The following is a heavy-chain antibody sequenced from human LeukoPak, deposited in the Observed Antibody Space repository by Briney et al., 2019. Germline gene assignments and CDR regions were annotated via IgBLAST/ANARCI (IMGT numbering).Heavy chain of an antibody. CDR2: INWNGGSI. Sequence: GGSLRLSCAASGFTFDDYGMNWVRQAPGKGLEWVSGINWNGGSIGFADSVKGRFTISRDNAKNSLYLQMNTLRAEDTALYYCTKASGYSYGDNIDYWGQGALVTVSS. CDR3: TKASGYSYGDNIDY. V-gene: IGHV3-9*01. CDR1: GFTFDDYG. J-gene: IGHJ4*02. D-gene: IGHD5-18*01.